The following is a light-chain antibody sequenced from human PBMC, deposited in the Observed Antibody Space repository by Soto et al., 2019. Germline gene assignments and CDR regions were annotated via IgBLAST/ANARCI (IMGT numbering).Light chain of an antibody. CDR1: QYIYNY. CDR2: DAS. J-gene: IGKJ4*01. V-gene: IGKV1-39*01. Sequence: DIQITQSPASRAASVGDRGTSTCRASQYIYNYLSWYQQKPGKAPKLLIYDASSLQSGVPPRFSGSGSGTDFTLSINSLQPEDFATYYCQKTYSTPLTFGRGTKVDIK. CDR3: QKTYSTPLT.